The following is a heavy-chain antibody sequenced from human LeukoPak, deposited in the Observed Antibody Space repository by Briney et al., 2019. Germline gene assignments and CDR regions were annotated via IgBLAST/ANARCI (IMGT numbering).Heavy chain of an antibody. V-gene: IGHV3-23*01. CDR1: GFTFSSSA. J-gene: IGHJ4*02. CDR2: ISGSGGST. D-gene: IGHD3-3*01. Sequence: GGSLRLSCAASGFTFSSSAMSWVRQVPGKGLEWVSAISGSGGSTYYADSVKGRFTISRDNSKNTLYLQMNSLRAEDTALYYCARVVYDFWSAYDYWGQGTLVTVSS. CDR3: ARVVYDFWSAYDY.